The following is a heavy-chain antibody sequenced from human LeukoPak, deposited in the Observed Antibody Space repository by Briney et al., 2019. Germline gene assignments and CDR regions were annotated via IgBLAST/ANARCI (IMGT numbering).Heavy chain of an antibody. D-gene: IGHD2-2*01. V-gene: IGHV4-34*01. CDR1: GWSFSGYY. CDR3: ARGGRYCSSTSCLPPYFDY. CDR2: INHSGST. J-gene: IGHJ4*02. Sequence: PSETLSLTCAVYGWSFSGYYWSWIRQPPGKGLEWIGEINHSGSTNYNPSLKSRVTISVDTSTNQFSLELSSVTAADTDVYYCARGGRYCSSTSCLPPYFDYWGQGTLVTVSS.